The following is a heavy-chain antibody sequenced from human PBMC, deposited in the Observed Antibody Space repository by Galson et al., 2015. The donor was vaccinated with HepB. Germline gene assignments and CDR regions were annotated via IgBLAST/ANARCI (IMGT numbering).Heavy chain of an antibody. CDR1: GYTFTSYG. J-gene: IGHJ6*02. Sequence: SLKVSCKASGYTFTSYGISWVRQAPGQGLEWMGWISAYNGNTNYAQKLQGRVTMTTDTSTSTAYMELRSLRSDDTAVYYCAREKAAGGSYYYYGMDVWGHGTTVAASS. CDR3: AREKAAGGSYYYYGMDV. CDR2: ISAYNGNT. V-gene: IGHV1-18*01. D-gene: IGHD6-13*01.